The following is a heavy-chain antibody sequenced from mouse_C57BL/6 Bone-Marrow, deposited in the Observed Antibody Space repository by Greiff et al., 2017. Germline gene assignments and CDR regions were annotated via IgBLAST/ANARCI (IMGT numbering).Heavy chain of an antibody. Sequence: EVNVVESGGGLVKPGGSLKLSCAASGFTFSSYAMSWVRQTPEKRLEWVATISDGGSYTYYPDNVKGRFTISRDNAKNNLYLQMSHLKSEDTAMYYCARDGLSYAMDYWGQGTSVTVSS. CDR2: ISDGGSYT. J-gene: IGHJ4*01. V-gene: IGHV5-4*01. CDR1: GFTFSSYA. CDR3: ARDGLSYAMDY.